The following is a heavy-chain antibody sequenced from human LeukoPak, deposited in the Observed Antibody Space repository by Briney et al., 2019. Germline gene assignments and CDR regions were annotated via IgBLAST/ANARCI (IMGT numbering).Heavy chain of an antibody. Sequence: GGSLRLSCAASGFTFSDYYMSWIRQAPGKGLEWVSYISSSGSTIYYADSVKGRFTISRDNAKNSLYLQMNSLRAEDTAVYYCASQEGGPVVVIAPPPDYWGQGTLVTVSS. J-gene: IGHJ4*02. CDR3: ASQEGGPVVVIAPPPDY. D-gene: IGHD2-21*01. V-gene: IGHV3-11*04. CDR1: GFTFSDYY. CDR2: ISSSGSTI.